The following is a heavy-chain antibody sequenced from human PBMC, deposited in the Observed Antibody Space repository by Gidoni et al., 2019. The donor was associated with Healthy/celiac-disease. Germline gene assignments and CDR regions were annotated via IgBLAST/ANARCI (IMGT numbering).Heavy chain of an antibody. CDR1: GFTFDDYA. V-gene: IGHV3-9*01. Sequence: EVQLVESGGGLVHPGRSLRLSCAASGFTFDDYALHWVRQAPGKGLEWVSGISWNSGSIGYADSVKGRFTISRDNAKNSLYLQMNSLRAEDTALYYCAKDGVLLWFGELGRHYFDYWGQGTLVTVSS. J-gene: IGHJ4*02. CDR3: AKDGVLLWFGELGRHYFDY. D-gene: IGHD3-10*01. CDR2: ISWNSGSI.